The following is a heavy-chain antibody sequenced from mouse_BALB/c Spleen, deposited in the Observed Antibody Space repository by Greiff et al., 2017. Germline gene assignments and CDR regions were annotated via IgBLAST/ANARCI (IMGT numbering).Heavy chain of an antibody. CDR2: IDTSDSYT. CDR3: ASSDGYYAWFAY. Sequence: VQLQQSGAELVKPGASVKLSCKASGYTFTDYWMHWVKQRPGQGLEWIGAIDTSDSYTSYNQKFKGKATLTVDESSSTAYMQLSSLTSEDSAVYYCASSDGYYAWFAYWGQGTLVTVSA. V-gene: IGHV1-69*02. CDR1: GYTFTDYW. J-gene: IGHJ3*01. D-gene: IGHD2-3*01.